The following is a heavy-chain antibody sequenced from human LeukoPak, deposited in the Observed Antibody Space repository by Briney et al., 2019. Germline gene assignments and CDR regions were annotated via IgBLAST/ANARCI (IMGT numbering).Heavy chain of an antibody. Sequence: SGPTLVKPTQTLTLSCSFSGFSLSTSGGGVGWIRQPPGQALEWLALIYWNDDKRYSPSLKSRLTITKDTSKNQVVLTMTSMDPVDTATYYCAHKRPYSSSGHFDYWGQGTLVTVSS. J-gene: IGHJ4*02. D-gene: IGHD6-6*01. CDR3: AHKRPYSSSGHFDY. CDR2: IYWNDDK. CDR1: GFSLSTSGGG. V-gene: IGHV2-5*01.